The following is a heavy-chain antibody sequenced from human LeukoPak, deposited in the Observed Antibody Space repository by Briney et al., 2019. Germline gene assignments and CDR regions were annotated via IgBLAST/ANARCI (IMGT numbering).Heavy chain of an antibody. CDR2: MNPNSGNT. J-gene: IGHJ6*02. D-gene: IGHD4-4*01. V-gene: IGHV1-8*01. CDR1: GYTFTSYD. CDR3: ARGGPTTADYGMDV. Sequence: ASVKVSCKASGYTFTSYDINWVRQAPGQGLEWMGWMNPNSGNTGYAQKFQGRVTMTRNTSISTAYMELSSLRSEDTAVYYCARGGPTTADYGMDVWGQGTTVTVSS.